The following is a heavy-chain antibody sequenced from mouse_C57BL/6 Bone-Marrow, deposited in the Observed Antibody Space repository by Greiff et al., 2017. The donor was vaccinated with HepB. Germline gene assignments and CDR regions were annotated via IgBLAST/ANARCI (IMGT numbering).Heavy chain of an antibody. CDR2: IYPGSGST. V-gene: IGHV1-55*01. D-gene: IGHD1-1*01. Sequence: VQLQQPGAELVKPGASVKMSCKASGYTFTSYWITWVKQRPGQGLEWIGDIYPGSGSTNYNEKFKSKATLTVDTSSSTAYMQLSSLTSEDSAVYYCARSAYGSRPKRDFDVWGTGTTVTVSS. J-gene: IGHJ1*03. CDR3: ARSAYGSRPKRDFDV. CDR1: GYTFTSYW.